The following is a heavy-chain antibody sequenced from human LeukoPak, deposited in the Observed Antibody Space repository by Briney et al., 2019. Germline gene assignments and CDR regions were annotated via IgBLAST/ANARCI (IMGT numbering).Heavy chain of an antibody. Sequence: PSETRSFTAVVKVGPSVGYYWAGIGHPPGKGREGIGEINHSGSTNYTPSLKSRVTISVDTSKNQFSLKLSSVTAADTAVYYCARGPGGSTRVFDYWGQGTLVTVSS. CDR2: INHSGST. V-gene: IGHV4-34*01. CDR3: ARGPGGSTRVFDY. J-gene: IGHJ4*02. D-gene: IGHD3-16*01. CDR1: VGPSVGYY.